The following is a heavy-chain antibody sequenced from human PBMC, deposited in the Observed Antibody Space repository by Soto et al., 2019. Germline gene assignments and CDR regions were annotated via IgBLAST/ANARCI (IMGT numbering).Heavy chain of an antibody. V-gene: IGHV3-35*01. CDR2: VSWNGSRT. CDR3: VMGASSTSCTYYYYGMDV. CDR1: GFTFSNSD. D-gene: IGHD2-2*01. J-gene: IGHJ6*02. Sequence: GGSLILSCAASGFTFSNSDMNWVHQAPGKGLEWVSGVSWNGSRTHYADSVKGRFIISRDNSRNTLYLQTNSLRAEDTAVYYCVMGASSTSCTYYYYGMDVWGQGTTVTVSS.